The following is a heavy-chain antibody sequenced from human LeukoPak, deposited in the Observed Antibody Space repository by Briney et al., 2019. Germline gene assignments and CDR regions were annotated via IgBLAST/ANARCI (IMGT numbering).Heavy chain of an antibody. V-gene: IGHV4-59*08. Sequence: PSETLSLTCTVSGGSISSYYWSWIRQPPGKGLEWIGYIYYSGDTNYNPSLKSRVTISVDTSKNQFSLKLSSVTAADTAVYYCARQFRSRTNWFDPWGQGTLVTVSS. D-gene: IGHD1-14*01. J-gene: IGHJ5*02. CDR3: ARQFRSRTNWFDP. CDR1: GGSISSYY. CDR2: IYYSGDT.